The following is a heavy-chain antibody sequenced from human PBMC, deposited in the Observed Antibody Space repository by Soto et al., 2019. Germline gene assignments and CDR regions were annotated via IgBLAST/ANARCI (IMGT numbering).Heavy chain of an antibody. J-gene: IGHJ4*02. V-gene: IGHV3-74*01. Sequence: QAGGSLRLSCTTSGFTFSSYWMHWVRQVPGEGLLWVSRIDEYGNTINYADSVRGRFTISRDNARNTLYLEMNSLRAEDTALYYCTRDIGGKGAYWGPGTLVTVSS. D-gene: IGHD3-10*01. CDR2: IDEYGNTI. CDR1: GFTFSSYW. CDR3: TRDIGGKGAY.